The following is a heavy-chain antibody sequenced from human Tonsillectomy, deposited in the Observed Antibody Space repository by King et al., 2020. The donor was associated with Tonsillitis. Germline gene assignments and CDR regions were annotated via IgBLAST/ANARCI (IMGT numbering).Heavy chain of an antibody. V-gene: IGHV1-69*01. CDR1: GGTFSSYA. D-gene: IGHD1-20*01. J-gene: IGHJ6*02. CDR2: IIPIFGTA. Sequence: AQLVQSGAEVKKPGSSVKVSCKASGGTFSSYAISWVRQAPGQGLEWMGGIIPIFGTANYAQKFQGRVTITADESTSTTYMELSSLTSEDTAVYYCARQLLTGAYYYYGMDGWGQGTTVTVSS. CDR3: ARQLLTGAYYYYGMDG.